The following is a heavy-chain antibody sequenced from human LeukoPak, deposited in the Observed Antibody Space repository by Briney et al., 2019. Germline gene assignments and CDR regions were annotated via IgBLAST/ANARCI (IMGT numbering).Heavy chain of an antibody. V-gene: IGHV4-59*01. CDR3: AREQLVPLRYFDY. CDR2: IYYSGST. Sequence: SETLSLTCTVSGDSISSYYWSWIRQPPGKGLEWIGCIYYSGSTNYNPSLKSRVTISVDTSKNQFSLKLSSVTAADTAVYYCAREQLVPLRYFDYWGQGTLVTVSS. J-gene: IGHJ4*02. CDR1: GDSISSYY. D-gene: IGHD6-13*01.